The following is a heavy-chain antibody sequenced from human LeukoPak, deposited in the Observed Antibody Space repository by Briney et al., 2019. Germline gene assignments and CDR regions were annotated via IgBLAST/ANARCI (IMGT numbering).Heavy chain of an antibody. J-gene: IGHJ6*02. D-gene: IGHD3-10*01. Sequence: GGPLRLSCPASGLTLSSYWMSWFRKAPGKGLEWLANIKKDGSEKYYVDSVKGRFTISRDNAKNSLYLQMNSLRAEDTAVYYCARDEVTMVRGVSQGMDVWGQGTTVTVSS. V-gene: IGHV3-7*04. CDR3: ARDEVTMVRGVSQGMDV. CDR2: IKKDGSEK. CDR1: GLTLSSYW.